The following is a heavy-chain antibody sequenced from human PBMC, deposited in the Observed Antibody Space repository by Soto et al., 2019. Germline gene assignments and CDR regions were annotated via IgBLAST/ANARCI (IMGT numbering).Heavy chain of an antibody. J-gene: IGHJ4*02. Sequence: PGGSLRLSCAASGFTFSSYSMNWVRQAPGKGLEWVSSISSSSSYIYYADSVKGRFTISRDNAKNSLYLQMNSLRAEDTAVYFCAHPADYIIDYWGQGALVTVSS. CDR2: ISSSSSYI. CDR3: AHPADYIIDY. CDR1: GFTFSSYS. D-gene: IGHD4-17*01. V-gene: IGHV3-21*01.